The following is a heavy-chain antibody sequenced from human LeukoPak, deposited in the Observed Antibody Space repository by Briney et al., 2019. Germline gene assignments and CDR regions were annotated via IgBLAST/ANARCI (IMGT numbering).Heavy chain of an antibody. D-gene: IGHD6-13*01. Sequence: GGSLRLSCAASGFTFTSYAMSWVRQAPGKGLEWVSAISGNGGATYYADSVKGRFTNSRDNSKNTLHLQMNSLRAEDTAVYYCASASSHRIAAGGDYWGQGTLVTVSS. CDR2: ISGNGGAT. CDR1: GFTFTSYA. V-gene: IGHV3-23*01. CDR3: ASASSHRIAAGGDY. J-gene: IGHJ4*02.